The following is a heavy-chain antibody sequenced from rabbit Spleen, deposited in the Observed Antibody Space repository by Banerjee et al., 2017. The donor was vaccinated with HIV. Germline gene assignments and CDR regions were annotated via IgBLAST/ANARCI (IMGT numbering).Heavy chain of an antibody. D-gene: IGHD8-1*01. J-gene: IGHJ6*01. Sequence: QSLEESGGGLVKPGASLTLTCKASSFSFSDRDVMCWVRQAPGKGLEWIGIIYAAKGSTDYASWVNGRFTISSHNAQNTLYLQLNSLTAADTATYFCARDTGSSFSSYGMDLWGPGTLVTVS. V-gene: IGHV1S7*01. CDR1: SFSFSDRDV. CDR3: ARDTGSSFSSYGMDL. CDR2: IYAAKGST.